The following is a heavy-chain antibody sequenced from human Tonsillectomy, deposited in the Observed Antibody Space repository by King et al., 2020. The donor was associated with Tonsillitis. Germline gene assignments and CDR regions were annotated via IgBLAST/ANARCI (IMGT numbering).Heavy chain of an antibody. Sequence: VQLQESGPGLVKPSQTLSLTCTVSGGSISSGDYYWSWIRQPPGKGLEWIGHIYYSGSTYYNPSLKSRVTISLDTSKNQFSLKLSYVTAADTAVYYCARDKSYSSSGIFDSWGQGTLVTVSS. D-gene: IGHD6-6*01. CDR2: IYYSGST. CDR1: GGSISSGDYY. J-gene: IGHJ4*02. V-gene: IGHV4-30-4*01. CDR3: ARDKSYSSSGIFDS.